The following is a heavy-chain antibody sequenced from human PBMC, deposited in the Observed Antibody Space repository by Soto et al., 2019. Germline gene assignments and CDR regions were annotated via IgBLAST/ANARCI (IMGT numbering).Heavy chain of an antibody. V-gene: IGHV3-15*01. CDR2: IKSISDGGTT. J-gene: IGHJ5*02. CDR3: ATAWFDP. Sequence: EVQLVESGGDLVKPGESLRLSCAASGFTFSNAWMSWVRQAPGKGLEWVGRIKSISDGGTTDYAAPVKGRFTISRDDSKNTLYLQMNSLKTDDTAVYYCATAWFDPWGQGTLVTVSS. CDR1: GFTFSNAW.